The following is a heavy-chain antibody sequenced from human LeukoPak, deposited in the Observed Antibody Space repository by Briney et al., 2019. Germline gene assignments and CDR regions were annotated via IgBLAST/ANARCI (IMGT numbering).Heavy chain of an antibody. CDR3: ARDSTRYSSGLFDY. CDR1: GYTFTSYY. J-gene: IGHJ4*02. D-gene: IGHD6-19*01. V-gene: IGHV1-46*01. CDR2: INPSGGST. Sequence: GASVKVSCKASGYTFTSYYMHWVRQAPGQGLEWMGIINPSGGSTSYAQKFQGRVTMTTDTSTSTAYMELRSLRSDDTAVYYCARDSTRYSSGLFDYWGQGTLVTVSS.